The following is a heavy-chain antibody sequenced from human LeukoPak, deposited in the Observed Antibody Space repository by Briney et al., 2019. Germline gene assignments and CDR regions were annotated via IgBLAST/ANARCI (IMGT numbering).Heavy chain of an antibody. J-gene: IGHJ6*04. V-gene: IGHV3-7*03. CDR1: GFTFSSYW. Sequence: TGGSLRLYCAASGFTFSSYWMSWVRQAPGKGLEWVANIKQDGSEKYYVDSVKGRFTISRDNAKNSLYLQMNSLRAEDTAVYYCARDNYRLVRGVIITPLYYYGMDVWGKGTTVTVSS. CDR3: ARDNYRLVRGVIITPLYYYGMDV. D-gene: IGHD3-10*01. CDR2: IKQDGSEK.